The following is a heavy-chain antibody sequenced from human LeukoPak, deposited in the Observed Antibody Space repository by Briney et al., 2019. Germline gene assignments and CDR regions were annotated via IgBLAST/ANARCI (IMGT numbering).Heavy chain of an antibody. Sequence: GGSLRLSCAASGFTFDDYGMSWVRQAPGKGLEWVSGINWNGGSTGYADSVKGRFTISRDNSKNTVYLQMNSLRPEDTAVYYCARMNRGSGDYWGQGTLVTVSS. CDR2: INWNGGST. CDR3: ARMNRGSGDY. D-gene: IGHD6-25*01. V-gene: IGHV3-20*04. J-gene: IGHJ4*02. CDR1: GFTFDDYG.